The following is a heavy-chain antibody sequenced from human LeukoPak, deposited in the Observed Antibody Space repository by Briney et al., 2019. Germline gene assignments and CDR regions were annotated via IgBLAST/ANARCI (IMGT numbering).Heavy chain of an antibody. CDR2: IYYSGST. V-gene: IGHV4-39*01. J-gene: IGHJ5*02. D-gene: IGHD6-6*01. Sequence: SETLSLTCTVSGGSISSSSYYWGWIRQPPGKGLEWIGSIYYSGSTYYNPSLKSRVTISVDTSKNQFSLKLSSVTAADTAVYYCARQTKSIAARRNWIDPWGQGTLVTVSS. CDR1: GGSISSSSYY. CDR3: ARQTKSIAARRNWIDP.